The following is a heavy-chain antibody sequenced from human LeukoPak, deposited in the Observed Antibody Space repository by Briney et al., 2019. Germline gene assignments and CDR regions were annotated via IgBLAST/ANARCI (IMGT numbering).Heavy chain of an antibody. CDR1: GFTFSSYA. J-gene: IGHJ4*02. CDR2: ISGSGGST. D-gene: IGHD3-22*01. V-gene: IGHV3-23*01. CDR3: AKGAYYDSSGYYIRPYYFDY. Sequence: GGSLRLSCAASGFTFSSYAMSWVRQAPGKGLEWVSAISGSGGSTYYADSVNGRFTISRDNSKNTLYLQMNSLRAEDTAVYYCAKGAYYDSSGYYIRPYYFDYWGQGTLVTVSS.